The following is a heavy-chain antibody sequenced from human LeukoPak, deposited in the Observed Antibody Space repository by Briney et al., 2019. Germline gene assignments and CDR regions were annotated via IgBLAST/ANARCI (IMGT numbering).Heavy chain of an antibody. D-gene: IGHD3-10*01. Sequence: KSSETLSLTCTVSGGSISSYYWNWIRQPAGKGLEWIGRIYTSGSTNYNPSLKSRVTMSVDMSKNQFSLKLSSVTAADTAVYYCARDLTHDYGSTYYYYAMDVWGQGTTVTVSS. V-gene: IGHV4-4*07. J-gene: IGHJ6*02. CDR2: IYTSGST. CDR3: ARDLTHDYGSTYYYYAMDV. CDR1: GGSISSYY.